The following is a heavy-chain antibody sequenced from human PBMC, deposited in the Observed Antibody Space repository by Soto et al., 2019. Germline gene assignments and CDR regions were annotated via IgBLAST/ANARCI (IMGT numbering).Heavy chain of an antibody. D-gene: IGHD3-3*01. CDR3: AKEAKYDFWSGYYRSYYYGMDV. J-gene: IGHJ6*02. CDR1: GFTFDDYA. Sequence: EVQLVESGGGLVQPGRSLRLSCAASGFTFDDYAMHWVRQAPGKGLEWVSGISWNSGSIGYADSGKGRFTISRDNAKNSLYLQMNSLRAEDTALYYCAKEAKYDFWSGYYRSYYYGMDVWGQGTTVTVSS. CDR2: ISWNSGSI. V-gene: IGHV3-9*01.